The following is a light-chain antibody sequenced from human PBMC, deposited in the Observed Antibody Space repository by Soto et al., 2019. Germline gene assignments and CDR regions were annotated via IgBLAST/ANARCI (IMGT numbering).Light chain of an antibody. CDR3: QQYNNWPPLT. J-gene: IGKJ4*01. CDR2: SAS. Sequence: EIVMTQSPATLSVSRGERATLSCRASQSVSSNLAWYQQNPGQAPRLLIYSASTRATGIPARFSGSGSGTEFTLTISSLQSEDFAVYYCQQYNNWPPLTFGGGTKVEIK. V-gene: IGKV3-15*01. CDR1: QSVSSN.